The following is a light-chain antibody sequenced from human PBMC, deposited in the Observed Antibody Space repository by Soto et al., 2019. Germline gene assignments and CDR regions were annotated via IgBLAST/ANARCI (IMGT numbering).Light chain of an antibody. CDR1: QGISNH. CDR3: QQYNRGPHT. CDR2: AAS. V-gene: IGKV1-27*01. J-gene: IGKJ5*01. Sequence: DIQLTQSPSSLSASVGDRATITCRASQGISNHLAWYHQKPGKVPKLLSYAASTLPAGVPSRFSGSASGTDFTRTISSLEPEDFATYYCQQYNRGPHTFGPGTRLEIK.